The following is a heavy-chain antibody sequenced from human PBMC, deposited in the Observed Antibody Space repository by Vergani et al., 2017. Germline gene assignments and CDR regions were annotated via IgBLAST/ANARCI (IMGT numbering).Heavy chain of an antibody. Sequence: QVQLVQSGAEVKKPGASVKVSCKASGYTFTSYGISWVRQAPGQGLEWMGWISAYNGNTNYAQKLQGRVTMTTDTSTSTAYMELRSLRSDDTAVYYYARTRFRELYEFGELLATYFDYWGQGTLVTVSS. CDR1: GYTFTSYG. CDR3: ARTRFRELYEFGELLATYFDY. J-gene: IGHJ4*02. D-gene: IGHD3-10*01. CDR2: ISAYNGNT. V-gene: IGHV1-18*01.